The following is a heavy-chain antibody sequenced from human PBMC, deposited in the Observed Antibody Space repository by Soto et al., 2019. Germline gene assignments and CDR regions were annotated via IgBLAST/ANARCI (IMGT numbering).Heavy chain of an antibody. V-gene: IGHV4-39*01. J-gene: IGHJ3*02. CDR3: ASHDAFDI. Sequence: QLQLQESGPGLVKPSETLSLTCTVSGGSISSSSYYWGWIRQPPGKGLEWIGSIYYSGSNYYNPTLKRRATISVDTPKNQFSLKLRSVTAADTAVYYCASHDAFDIWGQGTMVTVSS. CDR2: IYYSGSN. CDR1: GGSISSSSYY.